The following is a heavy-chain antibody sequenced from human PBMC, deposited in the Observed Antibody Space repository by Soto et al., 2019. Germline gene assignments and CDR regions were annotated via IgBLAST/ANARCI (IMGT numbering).Heavy chain of an antibody. CDR3: ARDAQKYSSGGIPYDYYGMDV. Sequence: EVQLVESGGGLVQPGGSLRLSCAASGFTFSSYWMSWVRQAPGKGLEWVANIKQDGSEKYYVDSVKGRFTISRDNDKNSLYLQMNSLRAEDTAVYYCARDAQKYSSGGIPYDYYGMDVWGQGTTVTVSS. CDR2: IKQDGSEK. V-gene: IGHV3-7*05. CDR1: GFTFSSYW. J-gene: IGHJ6*02. D-gene: IGHD6-19*01.